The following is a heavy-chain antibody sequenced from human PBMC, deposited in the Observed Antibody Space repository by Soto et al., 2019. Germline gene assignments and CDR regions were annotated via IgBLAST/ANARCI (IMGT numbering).Heavy chain of an antibody. CDR1: GFTFSSYW. Sequence: GGSLRLSCAASGFTFSSYWMSWVRQAPGKGLEWVANIKQDGSEKYYVDSVKGRFTISRDNAKNSLYLQMNSLRAEDTAVYYCARPGSPSYSGYEGYWGQGTLVTVS. CDR2: IKQDGSEK. J-gene: IGHJ4*02. D-gene: IGHD5-12*01. V-gene: IGHV3-7*01. CDR3: ARPGSPSYSGYEGY.